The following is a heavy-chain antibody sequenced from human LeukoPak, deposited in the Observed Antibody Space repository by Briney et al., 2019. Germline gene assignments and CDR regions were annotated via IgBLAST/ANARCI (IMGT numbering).Heavy chain of an antibody. CDR1: GYTFTSYG. J-gene: IGHJ4*02. CDR3: ARGGYNYLYYFDY. D-gene: IGHD5-24*01. V-gene: IGHV1-69*13. CDR2: IIPIFGTA. Sequence: SVKVSCKASGYTFTSYGISWVRQAPGQGLEWMGGIIPIFGTANYAQKFQGRVTITADESTSTAYMELSSLRSEDTAVYYCARGGYNYLYYFDYWGQGTLVTVSS.